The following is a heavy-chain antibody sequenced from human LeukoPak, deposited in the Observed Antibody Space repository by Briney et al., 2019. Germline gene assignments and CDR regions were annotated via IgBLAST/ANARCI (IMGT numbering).Heavy chain of an antibody. CDR1: GYTFTVYY. CDR3: ARLASRYN. CDR2: INPSSGDT. Sequence: PSVNVSCKASGYTFTVYYMHWVRHAPGQGLEWMRWINPSSGDTIYAQKLQGRVTMTRDTSISTAYMELSRLQSDDTAIYYCARLASRYNWGQGALVTVSS. J-gene: IGHJ4*02. D-gene: IGHD6-13*01. V-gene: IGHV1-2*02.